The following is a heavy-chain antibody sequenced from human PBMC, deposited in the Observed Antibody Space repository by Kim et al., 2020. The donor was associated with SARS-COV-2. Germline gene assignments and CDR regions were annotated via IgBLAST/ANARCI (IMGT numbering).Heavy chain of an antibody. CDR3: ARLCDYDSSGYSEGSDY. CDR2: IYYSGST. D-gene: IGHD3-22*01. J-gene: IGHJ4*02. V-gene: IGHV4-39*01. CDR1: GGSISSSSYY. Sequence: SETLSLTCTVSGGSISSSSYYWGWIRQPPGKGLEWIGSIYYSGSTYYNPSLKSRVTISVDTSKNQFSLKLSSVTAADTAVYYCARLCDYDSSGYSEGSDYWGQGTLVTVSS.